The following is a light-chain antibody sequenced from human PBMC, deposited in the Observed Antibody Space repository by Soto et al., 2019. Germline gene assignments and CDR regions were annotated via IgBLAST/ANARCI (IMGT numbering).Light chain of an antibody. CDR3: LQDYSYPRT. Sequence: AIQMTQSPSSLSASVGDRVTITCRAIQGIRNALGWYQQRPGKAPKLLIYATSNLQTGVPSRFSGSGSGTDFTLTISSLQPEDFATYYCLQDYSYPRTFGQGTKVEIK. CDR2: ATS. V-gene: IGKV1-6*01. J-gene: IGKJ1*01. CDR1: QGIRNA.